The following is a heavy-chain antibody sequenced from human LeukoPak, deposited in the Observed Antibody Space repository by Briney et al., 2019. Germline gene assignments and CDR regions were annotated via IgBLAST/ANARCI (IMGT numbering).Heavy chain of an antibody. D-gene: IGHD3-16*02. J-gene: IGHJ3*02. V-gene: IGHV3-30-3*01. CDR2: ISYDGSNK. CDR3: ARDFVEQAGYAFDI. Sequence: GTSLRLSRAASGFTFSSYAMHWVRQAPGKGLEWVAVISYDGSNKYYADSVKGRFTISRDNSKNTLYLQMNSLRAEDTAVYYCARDFVEQAGYAFDIWGQGTMVTVSS. CDR1: GFTFSSYA.